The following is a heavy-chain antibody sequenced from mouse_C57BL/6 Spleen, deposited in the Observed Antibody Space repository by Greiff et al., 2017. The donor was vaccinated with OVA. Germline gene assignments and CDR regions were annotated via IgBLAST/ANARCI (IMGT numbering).Heavy chain of an antibody. V-gene: IGHV1-15*01. D-gene: IGHD2-1*01. CDR3: TRWGYYGNYPFAY. CDR1: GYTFTDYE. J-gene: IGHJ3*01. CDR2: IDPETGGT. Sequence: VKLVESGAELVRPGASVTLSCKASGYTFTDYEMHWVKQTPVHGLEWIGAIDPETGGTAYNQKFKGKAILTADKSSSTAYMELRSLTSEDSAVYYCTRWGYYGNYPFAYWGQGTLVTVSA.